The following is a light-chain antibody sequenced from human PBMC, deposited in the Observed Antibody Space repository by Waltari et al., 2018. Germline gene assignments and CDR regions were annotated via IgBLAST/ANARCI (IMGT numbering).Light chain of an antibody. CDR2: EFS. Sequence: QSALTQPASVSGSPGQSITISCPGTSSDLGCSHLFSWPQQHPANAPKLIIYEFSNRPSGVSNRFSGSKSGNTASLTISGLQAEDEADYYCTSYITTRGDWVFGGGTKLTVL. J-gene: IGLJ3*02. CDR3: TSYITTRGDWV. CDR1: SSDLGCSHL. V-gene: IGLV2-14*01.